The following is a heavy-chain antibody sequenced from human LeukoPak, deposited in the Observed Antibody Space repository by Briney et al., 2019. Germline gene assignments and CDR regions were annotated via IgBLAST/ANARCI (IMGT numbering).Heavy chain of an antibody. CDR3: ARGNSGSSGLWDS. CDR1: GFSISTYW. D-gene: IGHD1-26*01. J-gene: IGHJ4*02. Sequence: GGSLRLSCVASGFSISTYWMHWVRQAPGKGLVWVSHINPYGSSTNYADSVKGRFTISRDSARNTVYLQMNSLRADDTAVYYCARGNSGSSGLWDSWGQGTLVTVSS. CDR2: INPYGSST. V-gene: IGHV3-74*01.